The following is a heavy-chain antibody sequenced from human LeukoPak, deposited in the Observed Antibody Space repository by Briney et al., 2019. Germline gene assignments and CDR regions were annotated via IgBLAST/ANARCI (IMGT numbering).Heavy chain of an antibody. CDR1: GFIFSSYA. Sequence: GGSLRLSCAASGFIFSSYAMHWVRQAPGKGLEWVAVISYDGSNKYYADSVKGRFTISRDNSKNTLYLQMNSLRAEDTAVYYCARDTSRIFDYWGQGTLVTVSS. V-gene: IGHV3-30-3*01. CDR2: ISYDGSNK. CDR3: ARDTSRIFDY. D-gene: IGHD2-21*01. J-gene: IGHJ4*02.